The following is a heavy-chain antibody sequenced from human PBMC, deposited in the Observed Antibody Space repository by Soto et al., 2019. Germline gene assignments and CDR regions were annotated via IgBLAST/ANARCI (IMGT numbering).Heavy chain of an antibody. Sequence: PSETLSLTCTVSGGSISSSSYYWGWIRQPPGKGLEWIGSIYYSGSTYYNPSLKSRVTISVDTSKNQFSLKLSSVTAADTAVYYCARFIVGWLDPWGQGTLVTVSS. CDR3: ARFIVGWLDP. J-gene: IGHJ5*02. CDR1: GGSISSSSYY. CDR2: IYYSGST. D-gene: IGHD1-26*01. V-gene: IGHV4-39*01.